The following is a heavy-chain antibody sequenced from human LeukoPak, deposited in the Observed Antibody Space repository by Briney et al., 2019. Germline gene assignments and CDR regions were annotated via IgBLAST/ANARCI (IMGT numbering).Heavy chain of an antibody. D-gene: IGHD3-16*02. CDR2: ISGSGGST. V-gene: IGHV3-23*01. Sequence: PGGSLRLSCAGSGFTFSNYVLIRVRQTPGKGLEWVSAISGSGGSTYDVDSVKGRFTISRDNSNNMLYLQMNSLRAEDTAVFYCARGNTYDYVWGSYRLDYWGQGTLVTVSS. J-gene: IGHJ4*02. CDR3: ARGNTYDYVWGSYRLDY. CDR1: GFTFSNYV.